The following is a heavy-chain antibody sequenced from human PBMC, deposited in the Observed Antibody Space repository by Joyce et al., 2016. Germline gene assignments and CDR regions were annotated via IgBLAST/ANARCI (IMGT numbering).Heavy chain of an antibody. CDR1: GLTFSSSS. CDR3: ARGGIDYSYGMDV. CDR2: ISGSSYYI. Sequence: QLVESGGGLVKPGGSLRISCEVSGLTFSSSSMSWFRLAPGKGVEWVAAISGSSYYIFHADSVRGRFTVSRDNAKKTLYLQMNSLRVEDTAVYYCARGGIDYSYGMDVWGQGTTVTVSS. J-gene: IGHJ6*02. V-gene: IGHV3-21*01.